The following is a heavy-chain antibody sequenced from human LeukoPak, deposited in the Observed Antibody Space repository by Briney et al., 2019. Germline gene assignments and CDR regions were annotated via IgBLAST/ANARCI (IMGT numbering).Heavy chain of an antibody. CDR2: INAGNGNT. V-gene: IGHV1-3*01. CDR3: ARDGYGSGSYADY. Sequence: GASVKVSCKASGYTFTSYAMHWVRQAPGQRLEWMGWINAGNGNTKYSQKFQGRVTITRDTSASTAYMELSSLRSEDTAAYYCARDGYGSGSYADYWGQGTLVTVSS. D-gene: IGHD3-10*01. CDR1: GYTFTSYA. J-gene: IGHJ4*02.